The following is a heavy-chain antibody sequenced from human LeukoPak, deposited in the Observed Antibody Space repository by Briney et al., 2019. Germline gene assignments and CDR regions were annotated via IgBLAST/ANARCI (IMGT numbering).Heavy chain of an antibody. CDR3: GVLY. CDR1: GFSFRNYA. D-gene: IGHD4/OR15-4a*01. CDR2: ISGDGDST. J-gene: IGHJ4*02. Sequence: PGGSLRLSCAASGFSFRNYAMSWVRQAPGQGLEWVSSISGDGDSTYYADSVKGRFSISRDNSKNTLSLQMSSLRTEDTAVYYCGVLYWGQGTLVTVSS. V-gene: IGHV3-23*01.